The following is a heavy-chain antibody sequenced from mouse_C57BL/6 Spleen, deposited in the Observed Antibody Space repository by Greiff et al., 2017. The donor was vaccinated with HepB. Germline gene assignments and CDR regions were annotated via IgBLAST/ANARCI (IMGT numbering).Heavy chain of an antibody. D-gene: IGHD2-4*01. Sequence: QVQLQQSGAELVRPGTSVKVSCKASGYAFTNYLIEWVKQRPGQGLEWIGVINPGSGGTNYNEKFKGKATLTADKSSSTAYMQLSSLTSEDSAVYFCARERGLRREFAYWGQGTLVTVSA. CDR1: GYAFTNYL. J-gene: IGHJ3*01. CDR2: INPGSGGT. V-gene: IGHV1-54*01. CDR3: ARERGLRREFAY.